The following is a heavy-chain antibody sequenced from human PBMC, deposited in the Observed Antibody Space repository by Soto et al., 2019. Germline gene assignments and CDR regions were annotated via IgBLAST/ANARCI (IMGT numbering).Heavy chain of an antibody. J-gene: IGHJ4*02. CDR1: GFTFSSYW. D-gene: IGHD6-19*01. CDR2: IKQDGSEK. V-gene: IGHV3-7*03. CDR3: ARLSAGSEDYFYY. Sequence: GGSLRLSCAASGFTFSSYWMSWVRQAPGKGLEWVANIKQDGSEKYYVDSVKGRFTITRDNAKNSLYLQMTSLRAEDTAVYYCARLSAGSEDYFYYLGQGTLVTVSS.